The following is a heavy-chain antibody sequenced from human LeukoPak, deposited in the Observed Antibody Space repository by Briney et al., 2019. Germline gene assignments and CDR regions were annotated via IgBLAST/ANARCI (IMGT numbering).Heavy chain of an antibody. Sequence: GGSLRLSCAASGFTFDDYAMHWVRQAPGKGLEWVSGISWNSGSIGYADSVKGRFTISRDNAKNSLYLQMNSLRAEDTVLYYCAKESIAAAGPFYYHYYGMDVWGQGTTVTVSS. D-gene: IGHD6-13*01. CDR2: ISWNSGSI. CDR1: GFTFDDYA. V-gene: IGHV3-9*01. CDR3: AKESIAAAGPFYYHYYGMDV. J-gene: IGHJ6*02.